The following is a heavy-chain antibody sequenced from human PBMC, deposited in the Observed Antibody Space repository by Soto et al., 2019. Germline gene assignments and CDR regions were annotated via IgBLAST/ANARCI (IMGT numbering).Heavy chain of an antibody. Sequence: SETLSLTCTVSGGSISSSSYYWGWIRQPPGKGLEWIGSIYYSGSTYYNPSLKSRVTISVDTSKNQFSLKLSSVTAADTAVYYCARHYDYIWGSHDYWGQGTLVTVSS. V-gene: IGHV4-39*01. CDR1: GGSISSSSYY. J-gene: IGHJ4*02. CDR2: IYYSGST. CDR3: ARHYDYIWGSHDY. D-gene: IGHD3-16*01.